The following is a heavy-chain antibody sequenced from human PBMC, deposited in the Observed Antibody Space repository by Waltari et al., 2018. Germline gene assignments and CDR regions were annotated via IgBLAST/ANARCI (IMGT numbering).Heavy chain of an antibody. D-gene: IGHD3-3*01. J-gene: IGHJ5*02. V-gene: IGHV1-18*01. CDR1: GYTFTSYG. CDR2: VSTSNINT. Sequence: QAQLVQSGAEVKKPGASVEVSCKASGYTFTSYGTSCVRQAPGQGLEWMGWVSTSNINTNYEQKFQGRLTMTTDSSTTTAYMELRSLRSDDAAVYYCVRDKDDFWSDYYNWFDLWGQGTLVTVS. CDR3: VRDKDDFWSDYYNWFDL.